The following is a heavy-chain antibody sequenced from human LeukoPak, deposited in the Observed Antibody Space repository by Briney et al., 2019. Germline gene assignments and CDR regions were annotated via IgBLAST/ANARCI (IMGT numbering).Heavy chain of an antibody. J-gene: IGHJ1*01. CDR3: AGGITIFGVLSTPLGY. D-gene: IGHD3-3*01. CDR1: GFTVSSNY. Sequence: GGSLRLSCAASGFTVSSNYMSWVRQAPGKGLEWVSVIYSGGSTYYADSVKGRFTISRDNSKNTLYLQMNSLRAEDTAVYYCAGGITIFGVLSTPLGYWGQGTLVTVSS. CDR2: IYSGGST. V-gene: IGHV3-53*01.